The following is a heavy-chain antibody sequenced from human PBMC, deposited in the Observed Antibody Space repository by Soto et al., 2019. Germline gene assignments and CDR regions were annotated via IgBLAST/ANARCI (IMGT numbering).Heavy chain of an antibody. CDR2: ISGTGFTT. CDR3: ARGGVY. D-gene: IGHD2-8*01. V-gene: IGHV3-48*03. Sequence: GGALRLSCAASGFNFSNYDMNWIRQAPCERLEWIAFISGTGFTTYYADSAWPRFTISRDNSQGALFLQLDRLTVHDSGIYFCARGGVYWGQGVPVTVSS. J-gene: IGHJ4*02. CDR1: GFNFSNYD.